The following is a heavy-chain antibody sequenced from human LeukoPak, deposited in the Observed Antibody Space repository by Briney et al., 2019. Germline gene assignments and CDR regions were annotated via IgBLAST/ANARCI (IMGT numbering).Heavy chain of an antibody. CDR2: ISTNGGTT. J-gene: IGHJ4*02. CDR3: ARVGAGAHLDY. D-gene: IGHD1-26*01. Sequence: GGSLRLSCAASGFTSSSNSMHWVRQAPGKGLEYVSAISTNGGTTYYANSVKGRFTISRDNSKNTLYLQMGSLRDEDMGVYYCARVGAGAHLDYWGQGTLVSVSS. V-gene: IGHV3-64*01. CDR1: GFTSSSNS.